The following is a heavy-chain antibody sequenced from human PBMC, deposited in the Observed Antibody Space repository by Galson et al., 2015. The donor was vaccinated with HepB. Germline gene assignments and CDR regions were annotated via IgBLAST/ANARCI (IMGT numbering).Heavy chain of an antibody. J-gene: IGHJ6*02. CDR3: ARDRVDYGDLYYYDYGMDV. Sequence: SLRLSCAASGFTFSSYSMNWVRQAPGKGLEWVSYISSSSSTIYYADSVKGRFTISRDNAKNSLYLQMNSLRAEDTAVYYCARDRVDYGDLYYYDYGMDVWGQGTTVTVSS. V-gene: IGHV3-48*01. CDR1: GFTFSSYS. CDR2: ISSSSSTI. D-gene: IGHD4-17*01.